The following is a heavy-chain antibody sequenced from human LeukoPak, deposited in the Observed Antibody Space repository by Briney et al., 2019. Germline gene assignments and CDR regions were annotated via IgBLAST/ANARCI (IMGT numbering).Heavy chain of an antibody. J-gene: IGHJ4*02. CDR1: GYSSTDYY. CDR3: ARDLSRRPQIYDISTAFSTEH. CDR2: INLQIGGT. D-gene: IGHD3-9*01. V-gene: IGHV1-2*02. Sequence: ASVTVTCKASGYSSTDYYIHWVRQAPGQGLEWMGLINLQIGGTNYAQRFQGRVTMTRDTSTSTAYMDLRRLTSDDTAVYYCARDLSRRPQIYDISTAFSTEHWGQGTLVTVSS.